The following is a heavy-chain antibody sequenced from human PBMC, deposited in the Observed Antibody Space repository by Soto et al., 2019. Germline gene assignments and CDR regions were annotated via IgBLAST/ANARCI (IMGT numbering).Heavy chain of an antibody. CDR2: INPNSGGT. CDR1: GYTFTGYY. J-gene: IGHJ6*02. V-gene: IGHV1-2*02. CDR3: ARDPFRNYYDSSGYLYYYYGMDV. Sequence: ASVKVSCKASGYTFTGYYMHWGRQAPGQGLEWMGWINPNSGGTNYAQKFQGRVTMTRDTSISTAYMELSRLRSDDAAVYYCARDPFRNYYDSSGYLYYYYGMDVWGQGTTVTVSS. D-gene: IGHD3-22*01.